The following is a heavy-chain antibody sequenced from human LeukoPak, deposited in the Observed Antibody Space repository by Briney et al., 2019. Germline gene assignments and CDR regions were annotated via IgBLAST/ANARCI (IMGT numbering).Heavy chain of an antibody. D-gene: IGHD6-19*01. V-gene: IGHV1-24*01. CDR1: GYTLTELS. J-gene: IGHJ4*02. CDR2: FDPEDGET. CDR3: ATAPRYSSGQIDY. Sequence: ASVKVSCKVFGYTLTELSMHWVRQAPGKGVEGMGGFDPEDGETIYAQKFQGRVTMTEDTSTDTAYMELSSLRSEDTAVYYCATAPRYSSGQIDYWGQGTLVTVSS.